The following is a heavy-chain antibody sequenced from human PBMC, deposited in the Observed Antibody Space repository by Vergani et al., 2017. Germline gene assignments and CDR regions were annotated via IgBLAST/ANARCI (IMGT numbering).Heavy chain of an antibody. CDR2: IYYSGLT. CDR3: ARQRPGSGWSPGDFDD. J-gene: IGHJ4*02. D-gene: IGHD6-19*01. Sequence: QLQLQPSGPGLVKPSETLFLTCTVSADSISSGSYYWGWIRQPPGKSLEWIGSIYYSGLTYYNPSLESRVAISVDTSKNQFSLKVTSVTAADTAVYFCARQRPGSGWSPGDFDDWGQGILVTVSS. CDR1: ADSISSGSYY. V-gene: IGHV4-39*01.